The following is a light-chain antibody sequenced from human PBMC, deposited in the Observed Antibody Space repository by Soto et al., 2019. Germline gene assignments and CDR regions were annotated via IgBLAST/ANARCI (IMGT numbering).Light chain of an antibody. CDR2: EVS. V-gene: IGLV2-8*01. J-gene: IGLJ1*01. Sequence: LTHPPSASGSPGQSVTISCAGTISDVGGYNYVSWYQQYPGKVPKLMIYEVSERPSGVPDRFSGSKSGNTASLTVSGLQAEDEADYYCLSYADTAYVFGTGTKVTVL. CDR1: ISDVGGYNY. CDR3: LSYADTAYV.